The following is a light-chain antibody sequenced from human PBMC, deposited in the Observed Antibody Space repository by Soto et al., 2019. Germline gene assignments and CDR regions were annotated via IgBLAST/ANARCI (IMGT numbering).Light chain of an antibody. J-gene: IGKJ1*01. Sequence: DIQMTQSPSTLSASVGDRVTITCRASQTISSWLAWYQQKPGKAPNLLIYQASTLQSGVSSRFSGSGSGTEFTLTISSLQPDDFATYYCQQDKSDSWTFGQGTKVDIK. V-gene: IGKV1-5*03. CDR3: QQDKSDSWT. CDR1: QTISSW. CDR2: QAS.